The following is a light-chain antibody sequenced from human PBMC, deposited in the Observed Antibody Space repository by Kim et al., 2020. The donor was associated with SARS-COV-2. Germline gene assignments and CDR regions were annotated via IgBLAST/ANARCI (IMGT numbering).Light chain of an antibody. CDR3: SSYAGGTKVV. CDR1: SSDFRSYDY. J-gene: IGLJ3*02. Sequence: GQSFTLSCSGTSSDFRSYDYASWYQPHPGKAPKHMIYEVNQRPSGVPDRFSGSKSGNTASLTVSGLQAEDEADYHCSSYAGGTKVVFGGGTQLTVL. V-gene: IGLV2-8*01. CDR2: EVN.